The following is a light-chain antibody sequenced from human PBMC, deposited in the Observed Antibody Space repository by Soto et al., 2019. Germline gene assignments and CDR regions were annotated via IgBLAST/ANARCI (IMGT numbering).Light chain of an antibody. CDR2: EVT. J-gene: IGLJ1*01. CDR1: SSDVGRYNY. V-gene: IGLV2-14*03. CDR3: SSYTTSSILYV. Sequence: QSALTQTASVSGSPGQSITISCTGTSSDVGRYNYVSWYQQHQGKAPKLIIYEVTHRTSGLSNRFSGSKSGNTASLTISGLQAEDEADYYCSSYTTSSILYVFGTGTKVTVL.